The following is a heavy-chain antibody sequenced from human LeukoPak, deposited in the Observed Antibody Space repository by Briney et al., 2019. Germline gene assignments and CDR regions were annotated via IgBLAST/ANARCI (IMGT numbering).Heavy chain of an antibody. J-gene: IGHJ4*02. CDR1: GGSISSSSYY. CDR2: IYYSGST. CDR3: ARADFTIFGVVPNSPFDY. Sequence: PSETLSLTCTVSGGSISSSSYYWGWLRQPPGKGLERIGSIYYSGSTYYNPSLKSRVTISVDTSKNQFSLKLSSVTAADTAVYYCARADFTIFGVVPNSPFDYWGQGTLVTVSS. D-gene: IGHD3-3*01. V-gene: IGHV4-39*01.